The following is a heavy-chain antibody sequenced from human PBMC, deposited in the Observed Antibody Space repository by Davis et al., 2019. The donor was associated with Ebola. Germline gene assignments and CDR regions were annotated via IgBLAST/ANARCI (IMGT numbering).Heavy chain of an antibody. CDR2: ISGSGGST. CDR1: GFTFISYA. D-gene: IGHD2-8*01. J-gene: IGHJ3*02. Sequence: GESLKISCAASGFTFISYAMSWVRQAPGKGLEWVSAISGSGGSTYYADSVKGRFTISRDNSKNTLYLQMNSLRAEDTAVYYCAGVYAVDAFDIWGQGTMVTVSS. CDR3: AGVYAVDAFDI. V-gene: IGHV3-23*01.